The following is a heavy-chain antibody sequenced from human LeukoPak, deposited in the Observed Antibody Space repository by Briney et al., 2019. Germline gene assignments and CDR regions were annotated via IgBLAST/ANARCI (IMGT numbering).Heavy chain of an antibody. CDR1: GFTVSQND. D-gene: IGHD2-2*01. CDR2: IYADGTT. J-gene: IGHJ4*02. V-gene: IGHV3-66*04. Sequence: SGGSLRLSSAASGFTVSQNDIKWVRQTPGKVLEWVSLIYADGTTHYTDSVKGRFSISRDKSKNTVYLQMKNLIGEDTTVYYCARRRVPARPGYWGLGTLVTVSS. CDR3: ARRRVPARPGY.